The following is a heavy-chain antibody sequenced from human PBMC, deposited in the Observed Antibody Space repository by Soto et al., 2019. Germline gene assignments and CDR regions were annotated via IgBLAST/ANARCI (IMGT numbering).Heavy chain of an antibody. Sequence: GGSLRLSCTASGFTFSNYNMNWVRQTPGKGLEWVSYIGAGSSPTYYADSVKGRFTISRDNAQNSLFLQMNSPRDEDTAVYYCVRDNILRFFDWPQFDPWGRGTLVTVS. D-gene: IGHD3-9*01. CDR3: VRDNILRFFDWPQFDP. CDR1: GFTFSNYN. CDR2: IGAGSSPT. V-gene: IGHV3-48*02. J-gene: IGHJ5*02.